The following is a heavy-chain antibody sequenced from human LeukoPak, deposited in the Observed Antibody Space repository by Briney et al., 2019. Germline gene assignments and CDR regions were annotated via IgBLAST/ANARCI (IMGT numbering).Heavy chain of an antibody. D-gene: IGHD3-22*01. CDR3: AKGGGNYYDSSGYSIGIYFNY. Sequence: LPGGSLRRSCAASGFTFSSYAMSWVRQAPGKGLEWVSAISGSGGSTYYADSVKGRFTISRDNSKNTLYLQMNSLRAEDTAVYYCAKGGGNYYDSSGYSIGIYFNYWGQGTLVTVSS. V-gene: IGHV3-23*01. CDR1: GFTFSSYA. CDR2: ISGSGGST. J-gene: IGHJ4*02.